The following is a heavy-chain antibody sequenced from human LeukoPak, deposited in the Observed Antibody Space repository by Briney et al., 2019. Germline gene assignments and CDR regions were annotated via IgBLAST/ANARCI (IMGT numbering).Heavy chain of an antibody. D-gene: IGHD3-10*02. Sequence: GGPLTLSCSASAFTFTDYETNWLRQTPGKGLKRVSCISTSGRTTYYADSVKGRFTISRDNAKNSLFLQMNTLTAEDTAVYYCARGALHVFDYWGQGTPVTVSS. J-gene: IGHJ4*02. CDR3: ARGALHVFDY. CDR1: AFTFTDYE. CDR2: ISTSGRTT. V-gene: IGHV3-48*03.